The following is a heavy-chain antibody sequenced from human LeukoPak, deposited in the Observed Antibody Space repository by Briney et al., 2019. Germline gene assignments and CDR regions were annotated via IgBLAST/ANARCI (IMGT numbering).Heavy chain of an antibody. J-gene: IGHJ4*02. Sequence: SVKVSCKASGGTFSSYAISWVRQAPGQGLEWMGGIIPIFGTANYAQKFQGRVTITTDESTSTAYMELSSLRSEDTAVYYCARGLRYYDILTGPGYFDYWGQGTLVTVSS. V-gene: IGHV1-69*05. D-gene: IGHD3-9*01. CDR1: GGTFSSYA. CDR2: IIPIFGTA. CDR3: ARGLRYYDILTGPGYFDY.